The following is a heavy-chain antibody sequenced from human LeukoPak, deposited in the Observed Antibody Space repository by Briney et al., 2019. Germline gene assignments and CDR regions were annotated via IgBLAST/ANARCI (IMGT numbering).Heavy chain of an antibody. Sequence: GDSLKISCKGSGYSFTSHWISWVRQMPGKGLEWMGRIAPSDSYTNYRPSFQGHVTISADKSISTAYLQWSSLKASDTAMYYCARHRDCSSGACYPDYWGQGTLVTVSS. V-gene: IGHV5-10-1*01. D-gene: IGHD2-15*01. CDR2: IAPSDSYT. J-gene: IGHJ4*02. CDR1: GYSFTSHW. CDR3: ARHRDCSSGACYPDY.